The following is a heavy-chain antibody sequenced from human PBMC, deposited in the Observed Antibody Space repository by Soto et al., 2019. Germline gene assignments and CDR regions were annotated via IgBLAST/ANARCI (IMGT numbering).Heavy chain of an antibody. J-gene: IGHJ6*02. Sequence: VKVSCKASGGTFSSYTFYWVRQAPGQGLEWMGGIIPFFGTSNYAQNFQDRITLTADKSTGTAYMELSSLRYEDTAVYYCARTLRLYYGMDVWGQGTTVTVPS. CDR3: ARTLRLYYGMDV. CDR1: GGTFSSYT. D-gene: IGHD3-3*01. CDR2: IIPFFGTS. V-gene: IGHV1-69*13.